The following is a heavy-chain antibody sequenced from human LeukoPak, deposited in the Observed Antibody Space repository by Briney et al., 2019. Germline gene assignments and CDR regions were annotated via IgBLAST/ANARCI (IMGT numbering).Heavy chain of an antibody. D-gene: IGHD3-3*01. CDR3: ARILEWLFYVDY. V-gene: IGHV4-39*01. CDR2: IYYSGST. Sequence: KSSETLSLTCTVSGGSISSSSYYWGWIRQPPGKGLEWIRSIYYSGSTYYNPSLKSRVTISVDTSKNQFSLKLSSVTAADTAVYYCARILEWLFYVDYWGQGTLVTVSS. CDR1: GGSISSSSYY. J-gene: IGHJ4*02.